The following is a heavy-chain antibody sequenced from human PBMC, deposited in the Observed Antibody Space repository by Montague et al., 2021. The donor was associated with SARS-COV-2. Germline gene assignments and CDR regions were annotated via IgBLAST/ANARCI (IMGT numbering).Heavy chain of an antibody. D-gene: IGHD3-9*01. V-gene: IGHV2-70*01. Sequence: PALVKPTQTLTLTCTFSGFSLSTSGMCVSWIRQPPGKALEWLALIDWDDDKYYSTSLKTRLTISKDTSKNQVVLTMTNMDPVDTATYYCARSYYDILTGYYIGFEYWGQGTPVTVSS. CDR1: GFSLSTSGMC. CDR2: IDWDDDK. J-gene: IGHJ4*02. CDR3: ARSYYDILTGYYIGFEY.